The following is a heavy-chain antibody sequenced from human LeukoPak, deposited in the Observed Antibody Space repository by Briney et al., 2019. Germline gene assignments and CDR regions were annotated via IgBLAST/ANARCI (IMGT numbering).Heavy chain of an antibody. CDR1: GGSISSHY. CDR3: ARAYTSSLPFLI. Sequence: SETLSLTCTVSGGSISSHYWNWIRQPPGKGLEWIGYIYSSGSTNYNPPLKSRVTISLDTSKNEFSLRLSSATAADTALYYCARAYTSSLPFLIWGRGTLVTVSS. V-gene: IGHV4-59*11. D-gene: IGHD2-2*02. CDR2: IYSSGST. J-gene: IGHJ4*02.